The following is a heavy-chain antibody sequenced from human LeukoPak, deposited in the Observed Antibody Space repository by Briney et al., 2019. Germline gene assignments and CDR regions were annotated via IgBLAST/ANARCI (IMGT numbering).Heavy chain of an antibody. D-gene: IGHD6-19*01. CDR2: IYFSGST. Sequence: PSETLSLTCTVSGGSISSSSYYWGWFRQPPGKGLEWIGNIYFSGSTYYNPSLKSRLTISVDTSKNQFSLKLSSVTAADTAVCYCARLINGWPYYFDFWGQGTLVTVSS. J-gene: IGHJ4*02. V-gene: IGHV4-39*01. CDR1: GGSISSSSYY. CDR3: ARLINGWPYYFDF.